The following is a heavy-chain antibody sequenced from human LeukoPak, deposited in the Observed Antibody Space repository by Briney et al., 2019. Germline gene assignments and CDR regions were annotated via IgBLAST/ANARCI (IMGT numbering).Heavy chain of an antibody. Sequence: SESLSLTCAVYGGSFSGYYWSWIRQPPGKGLECSGEINHSGSTNYNPSLKSRVTISVDTSKNQFSLKLSSVTAADTAVYYCARAITMVRGVYFDYWGQGTLVTVSS. CDR2: INHSGST. CDR3: ARAITMVRGVYFDY. CDR1: GGSFSGYY. J-gene: IGHJ4*02. D-gene: IGHD3-10*01. V-gene: IGHV4-34*01.